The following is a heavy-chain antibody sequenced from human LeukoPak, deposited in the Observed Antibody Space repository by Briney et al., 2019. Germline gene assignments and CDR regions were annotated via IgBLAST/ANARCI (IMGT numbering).Heavy chain of an antibody. CDR2: NKSRTDVRKT. CDR1: GLTFSNAW. CDR3: TTGPYYGDPDY. V-gene: IGHV3-15*01. Sequence: GVTLRLFCVASGLTFSNAWMSCVRQAPAKGLEGVGRNKSRTDVRKTNYAAPVKCRFTHSRDDTKNTLYLQMNSLKTEDTAVYYCTTGPYYGDPDYWGQGTLVTVSS. D-gene: IGHD4-17*01. J-gene: IGHJ4*01.